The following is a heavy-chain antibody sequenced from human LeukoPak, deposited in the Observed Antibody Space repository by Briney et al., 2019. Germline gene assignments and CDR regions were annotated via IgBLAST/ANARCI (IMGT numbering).Heavy chain of an antibody. V-gene: IGHV3-23*01. CDR1: GFTFSSYA. CDR3: AKDSVPMSPEGWFDP. Sequence: PGGSLRLSCAASGFTFSSYAMSWVRQAPGKGLEWVSAISGSGGSTYYTDSVKGRFTISRDNSKNTLYLQMNSLRAEDTAVYYCAKDSVPMSPEGWFDPWGQGTLVTVSS. CDR2: ISGSGGST. J-gene: IGHJ5*02. D-gene: IGHD2-8*01.